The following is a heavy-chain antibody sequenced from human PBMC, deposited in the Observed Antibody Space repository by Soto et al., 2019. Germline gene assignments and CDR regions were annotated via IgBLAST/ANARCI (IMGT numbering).Heavy chain of an antibody. V-gene: IGHV3-48*03. J-gene: IGHJ3*02. CDR1: EFSLSTYE. D-gene: IGHD4-17*01. CDR2: IGRRGSAT. CDR3: ARVYDDYLIDAFDI. Sequence: VQLVESGGGLVQPGGSLRLSCEAFEFSLSTYEVAWVRQAPGKGLEWVSHIGRRGSATYYADSVKGRFGISRDNAKNSVLLQMNSLRADDTAVYFCARVYDDYLIDAFDIWGQGTMVSVSS.